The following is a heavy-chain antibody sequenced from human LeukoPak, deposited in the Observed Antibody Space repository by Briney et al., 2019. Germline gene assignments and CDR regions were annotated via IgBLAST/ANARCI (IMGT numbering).Heavy chain of an antibody. Sequence: SVKVSCKASGGTFSSYAIGWVRQAPGQGLEWMGRIIPILGIANYAQKFQGRVTITADKSTSTAYMELSSLRSEDTAVYYCARSPVAGGDYFDYWGQGTLVTVSS. D-gene: IGHD6-19*01. J-gene: IGHJ4*02. CDR2: IIPILGIA. CDR3: ARSPVAGGDYFDY. V-gene: IGHV1-69*04. CDR1: GGTFSSYA.